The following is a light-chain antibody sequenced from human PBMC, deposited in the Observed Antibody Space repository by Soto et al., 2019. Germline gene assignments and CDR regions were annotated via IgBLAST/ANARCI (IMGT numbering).Light chain of an antibody. V-gene: IGKV3-20*01. CDR3: QQYGSSPYT. CDR1: QTVAYSY. J-gene: IGKJ2*01. CDR2: GAS. Sequence: EVVLTQSPGTLSLSPGEGATLSCRASQTVAYSYLAWYRQKPDQTPKLLIYGASSRATGIPDRFSGSGSGTKFTLTISRLEPEDFAVYYCQQYGSSPYTFGQGTKLEIK.